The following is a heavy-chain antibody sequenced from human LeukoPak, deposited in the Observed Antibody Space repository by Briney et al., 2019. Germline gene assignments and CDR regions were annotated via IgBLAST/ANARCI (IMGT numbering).Heavy chain of an antibody. Sequence: GGSLRLSCAASGFTFSTYEMNWVRQAPGKGLEWVSYISSSGDFIHYADSVKGRFTISRDNAKNSLYLQMSSLRAEDTAVYFCARDQIASDIDYWGQGTLVTVSS. CDR1: GFTFSTYE. CDR3: ARDQIASDIDY. D-gene: IGHD6-13*01. V-gene: IGHV3-48*03. J-gene: IGHJ4*02. CDR2: ISSSGDFI.